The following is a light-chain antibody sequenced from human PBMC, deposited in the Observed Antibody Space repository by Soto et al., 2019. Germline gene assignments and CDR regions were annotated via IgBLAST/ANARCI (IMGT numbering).Light chain of an antibody. CDR2: GAA. Sequence: EIVLTQSPGTLSLSPGERATLSCRASQSVSSSYLAWYQQKPGQAPRLLIYGAASRATGIPDRFSGSGSGPEFTLNISRLEPEDFAVYYCPKYGSSPYTFGQGTKLEIK. CDR1: QSVSSSY. J-gene: IGKJ2*01. CDR3: PKYGSSPYT. V-gene: IGKV3-20*01.